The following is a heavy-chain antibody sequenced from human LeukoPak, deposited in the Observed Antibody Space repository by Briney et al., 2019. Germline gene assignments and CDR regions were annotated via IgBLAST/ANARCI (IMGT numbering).Heavy chain of an antibody. CDR3: ARAGGTSWADY. Sequence: PGGSLRLSCAASGFTFSSYWMTWVRQVPGKGLEWVANIKQDGSEKNYVDAVKGRFTTSRDNAKNSVYLQMNSLRAEDTAVYYCARAGGTSWADYWGQGTLVTVSS. D-gene: IGHD6-13*01. V-gene: IGHV3-7*01. CDR2: IKQDGSEK. J-gene: IGHJ4*02. CDR1: GFTFSSYW.